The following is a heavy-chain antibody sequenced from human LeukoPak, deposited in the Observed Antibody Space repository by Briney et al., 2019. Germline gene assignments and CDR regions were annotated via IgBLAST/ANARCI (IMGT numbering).Heavy chain of an antibody. J-gene: IGHJ4*02. CDR1: GFSFRNYW. V-gene: IGHV3-7*01. CDR2: TKPDGSAE. CDR3: ARDGGLHTNFDY. D-gene: IGHD2-15*01. Sequence: GGSLRLSCAASGFSFRNYWMGWVRQAPGKGLEWVANTKPDGSAEYYADSVRGRFTASRDNADNLLYLQMNRLRAEDTAVYYCARDGGLHTNFDYWGQGTLLTVSS.